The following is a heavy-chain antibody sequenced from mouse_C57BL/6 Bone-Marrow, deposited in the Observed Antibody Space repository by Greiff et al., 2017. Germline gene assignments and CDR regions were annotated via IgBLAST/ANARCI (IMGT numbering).Heavy chain of an antibody. V-gene: IGHV7-1*01. CDR1: GFTFSDFY. Sequence: EVKVVESGGGLVQSGRSLRLSCATSGFTFSDFYMEWVRQAPGKGLEWIAASRNKANDYTTEYSASVKGRFIVSRDTSQSILYLQMNALRAEDTAIYYCARDAPIYYGYDVPSRWYFDVWGTGTTVTVSS. D-gene: IGHD2-2*01. CDR2: SRNKANDYTT. CDR3: ARDAPIYYGYDVPSRWYFDV. J-gene: IGHJ1*03.